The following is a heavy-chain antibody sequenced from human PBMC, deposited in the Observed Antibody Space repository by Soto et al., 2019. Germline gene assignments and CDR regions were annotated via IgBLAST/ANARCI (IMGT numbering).Heavy chain of an antibody. J-gene: IGHJ3*02. V-gene: IGHV4-30-2*01. CDR3: ATDTYPGSFDI. Sequence: QLQLQESGSGLVKPSQTLSLTCAVSGGSISSGGYSWSWIRQPPGKGLEWIGYIYHSGSTYYNPSLKSRVTISVDTSKNQFALKLSSVTAADTAVYYCATDTYPGSFDIWGQGTMVTVSS. CDR2: IYHSGST. CDR1: GGSISSGGYS.